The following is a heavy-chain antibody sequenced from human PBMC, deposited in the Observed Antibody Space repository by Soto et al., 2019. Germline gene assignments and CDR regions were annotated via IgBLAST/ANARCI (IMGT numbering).Heavy chain of an antibody. CDR1: GFTFSSYA. CDR2: ISGSGGST. D-gene: IGHD2-8*01. V-gene: IGHV3-23*01. CDR3: AKDRRRSGGIVLMVYAIRGYLDY. J-gene: IGHJ4*02. Sequence: GGSLRLSCAASGFTFSSYAMSWVRQAPGKGLEWVSAISGSGGSTYYADSVKGRFTISRDNSKNTLYLQMNSLRAEDTAVYYCAKDRRRSGGIVLMVYAIRGYLDYWGQGTLVTVSS.